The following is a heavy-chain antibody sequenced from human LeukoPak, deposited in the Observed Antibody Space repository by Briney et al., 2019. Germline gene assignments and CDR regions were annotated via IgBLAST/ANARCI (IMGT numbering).Heavy chain of an antibody. CDR3: ARRGESGGSDDYYYYYMDV. Sequence: SVKVSCKASGGTFSSYAISWVRQAPGQGLEWMGGIIPIFGTANYAQKFQGRVTITADESTSTAYMELSSLRSEDTAVYYCARRGESGGSDDYYYYYMDVWGKGTTVTVSS. CDR1: GGTFSSYA. CDR2: IIPIFGTA. V-gene: IGHV1-69*01. D-gene: IGHD1-26*01. J-gene: IGHJ6*03.